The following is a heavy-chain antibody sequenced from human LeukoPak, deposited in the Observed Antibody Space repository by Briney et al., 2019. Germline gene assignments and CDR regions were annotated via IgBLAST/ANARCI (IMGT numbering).Heavy chain of an antibody. CDR3: ARSSGGDHPRRY. CDR2: ISSSSSTI. J-gene: IGHJ4*02. CDR1: GYTFSSYS. D-gene: IGHD4-17*01. Sequence: GGSLRLSCAASGYTFSSYSMNWVRQAPGKGLEWVSYISSSSSTIYYADSVKGRFTISRDNAKNLLYLQMNSLRAEDTAVYYCARSSGGDHPRRYWGQGTLVTVSS. V-gene: IGHV3-48*04.